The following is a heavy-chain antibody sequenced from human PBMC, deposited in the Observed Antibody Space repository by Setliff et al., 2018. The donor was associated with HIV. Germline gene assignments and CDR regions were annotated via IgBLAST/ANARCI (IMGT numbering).Heavy chain of an antibody. D-gene: IGHD3-3*01. V-gene: IGHV3-48*03. CDR1: GFPFSSYE. CDR2: ISSSGSTI. CDR3: ARGTDYDLWTYYYYMDV. Sequence: GGSLRLSCAASGFPFSSYEMNWVRQAPGKGLEWVSYISSSGSTIYYADSVKGRFTISRDNTKNSLYLQMNSLRAEDTATYYCARGTDYDLWTYYYYMDVWGKGTTVTVSS. J-gene: IGHJ6*03.